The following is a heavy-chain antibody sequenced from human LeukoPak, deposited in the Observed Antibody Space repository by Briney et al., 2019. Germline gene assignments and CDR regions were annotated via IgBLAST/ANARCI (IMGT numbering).Heavy chain of an antibody. D-gene: IGHD2-15*01. Sequence: GGSLRLSCAASGFTFSSYAMNWVRQAPGKGLEWVSGISAAGGGTYYADSVKGRFTISRDNSKNTLYLQMNSLRAEDSAVYYCAKVMLSYYSLDYWGQGTLVTVSS. CDR3: AKVMLSYYSLDY. J-gene: IGHJ4*02. CDR1: GFTFSSYA. CDR2: ISAAGGGT. V-gene: IGHV3-23*01.